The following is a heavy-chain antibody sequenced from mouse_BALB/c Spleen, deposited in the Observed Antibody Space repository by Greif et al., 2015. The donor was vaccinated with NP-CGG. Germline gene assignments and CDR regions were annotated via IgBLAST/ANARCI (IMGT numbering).Heavy chain of an antibody. CDR2: IYPGSGNT. Sequence: VQLQQSGAELARPGASVKLSCKASGYTFTDYYINWVKQRTGQGLEWIGEIYPGSGNTYYNEKFKGKATLTADKSSSTAYMQLSSLTSEDSAVYFCARKIPYYYGSSYGYFDYWGQGTTLTVSS. CDR3: ARKIPYYYGSSYGYFDY. V-gene: IGHV1-77*01. CDR1: GYTFTDYY. J-gene: IGHJ2*01. D-gene: IGHD1-1*01.